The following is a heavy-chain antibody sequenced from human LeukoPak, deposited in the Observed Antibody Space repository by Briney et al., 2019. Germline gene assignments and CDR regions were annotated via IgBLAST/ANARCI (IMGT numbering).Heavy chain of an antibody. CDR2: INPSGGST. V-gene: IGHV1-46*01. J-gene: IGHJ5*02. CDR3: AREIQGFGERRNWFDP. CDR1: GYTFTSYY. D-gene: IGHD3-10*01. Sequence: GASVKVSCKASGYTFTSYYMHWVRQAPGQGLEWMGIINPSGGSTSYAQKFQGRVTITADKSTSTAYMELSSLRSEDTAVYYCAREIQGFGERRNWFDPWGQGTLVTVSS.